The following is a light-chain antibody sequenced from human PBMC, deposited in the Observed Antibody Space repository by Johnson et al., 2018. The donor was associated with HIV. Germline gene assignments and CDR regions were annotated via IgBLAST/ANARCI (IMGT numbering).Light chain of an antibody. CDR1: SSNIGNNY. Sequence: QSVLTQPPSVSAAPGQKVTISCSGSSSNIGNNYVSWYQQLPGTAPKLLIYENNKRPSGIPDRFSGSKSGTSATLGITGLQTGDEADYYCGTWDSSLSAAVLGTGTKVTVL. V-gene: IGLV1-51*02. J-gene: IGLJ1*01. CDR3: GTWDSSLSAAV. CDR2: ENN.